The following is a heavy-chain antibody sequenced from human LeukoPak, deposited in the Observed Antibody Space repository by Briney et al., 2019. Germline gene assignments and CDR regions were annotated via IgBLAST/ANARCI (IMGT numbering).Heavy chain of an antibody. CDR3: AKDHLQPLDN. Sequence: GGSLRLSCAASGFTFSSYAMSWVRQAPGKGLEWVSTISGSGASTYYADSVKGRFTISRDNSKNTLYLQMNSLRAEDTAVYYCAKDHLQPLDNWGQGTLVTVSS. D-gene: IGHD5-18*01. V-gene: IGHV3-23*01. J-gene: IGHJ4*02. CDR1: GFTFSSYA. CDR2: ISGSGAST.